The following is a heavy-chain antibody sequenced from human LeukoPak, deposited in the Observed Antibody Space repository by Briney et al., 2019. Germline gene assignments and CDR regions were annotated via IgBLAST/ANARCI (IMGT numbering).Heavy chain of an antibody. CDR2: INHSGST. Sequence: PSETLSLTCAVYGGSFSGYYWSWIRQPPGKGLEWIGEINHSGSTNYNPSLKSRVTISVDTSKNQFSLKLSSVTAADTAVYYCARLGDSVRVIYDISTGSPPLFDYWGQGTLVTVSS. J-gene: IGHJ4*02. CDR3: ARLGDSVRVIYDISTGSPPLFDY. V-gene: IGHV4-34*01. D-gene: IGHD3-9*01. CDR1: GGSFSGYY.